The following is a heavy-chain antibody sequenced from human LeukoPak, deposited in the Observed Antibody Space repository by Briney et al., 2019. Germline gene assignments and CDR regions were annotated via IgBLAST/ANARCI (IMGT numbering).Heavy chain of an antibody. CDR1: GYSISSGYY. D-gene: IGHD6-19*01. V-gene: IGHV4-38-2*02. Sequence: KSSETLSLTWAVSGYSISSGYYWGWIRQPPGQGLEWIGSIYHSGSTYYNPSLKSRVTISVDTSKNQFSLKLSSVTAADTAVYYCARDESSGWYFDYWGQGTLVTVSS. CDR3: ARDESSGWYFDY. J-gene: IGHJ4*02. CDR2: IYHSGST.